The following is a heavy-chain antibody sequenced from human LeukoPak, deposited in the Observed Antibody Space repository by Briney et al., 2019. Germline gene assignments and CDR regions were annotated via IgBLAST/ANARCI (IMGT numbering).Heavy chain of an antibody. CDR1: GFTFNNYW. J-gene: IGHJ4*02. CDR3: ARMIVGTTGG. V-gene: IGHV3-7*01. D-gene: IGHD1-26*01. CDR2: IKQDGSEK. Sequence: GGSLRLSCAASGFTFNNYWMGWVRQTTGKGLEWVANIKQDGSEKYYVDSVRGRFTISRDNAKNSLYLQMNSLRAEDTAVFYCARMIVGTTGGWGQGTLVTVSS.